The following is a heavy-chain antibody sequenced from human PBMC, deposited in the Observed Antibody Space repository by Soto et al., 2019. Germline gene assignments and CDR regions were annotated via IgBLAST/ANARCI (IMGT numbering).Heavy chain of an antibody. CDR2: INAGNGNT. V-gene: IGHV1-3*01. J-gene: IGHJ3*02. Sequence: ASVKVSCKASGYTFTSYAMHWVRQAPGQRLEWMGWINAGNGNTKYSQKFQGRVTMTTDTSTSTAYMELRSLRSDDTAVYYCATAAYERLTGYYHGGPFAIWGQGTMVT. CDR3: ATAAYERLTGYYHGGPFAI. D-gene: IGHD3-9*01. CDR1: GYTFTSYA.